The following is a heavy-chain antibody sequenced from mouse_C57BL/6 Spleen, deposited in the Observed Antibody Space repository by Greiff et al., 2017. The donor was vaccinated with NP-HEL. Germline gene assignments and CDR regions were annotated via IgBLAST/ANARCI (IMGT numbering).Heavy chain of an antibody. CDR3: ARDYAMDY. V-gene: IGHV5-17*01. CDR2: ISSGSSTI. Sequence: EVHLVESGGGLVKPGGSLKLSCAASGFTFSDYGMHWVRQAPEKGLEWVAYISSGSSTIYYADTVKGRVTFSRDNAKNTLFLQMTSLRSEDTAMYYCARDYAMDYWGQGTSVTVSS. J-gene: IGHJ4*01. CDR1: GFTFSDYG.